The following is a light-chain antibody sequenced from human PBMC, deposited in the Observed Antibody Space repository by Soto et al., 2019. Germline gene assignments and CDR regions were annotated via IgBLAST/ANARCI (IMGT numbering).Light chain of an antibody. V-gene: IGLV2-14*01. J-gene: IGLJ1*01. CDR2: DVS. CDR1: SSDVGGYNY. CDR3: CSYTTSNTRQIV. Sequence: QSVLTQPASVSGSPGQSSTISCTGTSSDVGGYNYVSWYQQHPGKAPKFMIYDVSNRPSGVSNRFSGSKSGNTASLTISGLQAEDEADYYCCSYTTSNTRQIVFGTGTKVT.